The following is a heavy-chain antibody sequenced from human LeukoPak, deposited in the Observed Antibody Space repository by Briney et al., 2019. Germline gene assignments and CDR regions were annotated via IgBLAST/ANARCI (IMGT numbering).Heavy chain of an antibody. Sequence: PGRSLRLSCVASGFTFSTYGMHWVRQAPGKGLEWVAVIWNDGSNKYYGDSVKGRFTISRDNSKNTLYLQMNSLRAEDTAVYYCARDSRHAFDMWGQGTMVTVSS. CDR2: IWNDGSNK. V-gene: IGHV3-33*01. D-gene: IGHD6-13*01. J-gene: IGHJ3*02. CDR1: GFTFSTYG. CDR3: ARDSRHAFDM.